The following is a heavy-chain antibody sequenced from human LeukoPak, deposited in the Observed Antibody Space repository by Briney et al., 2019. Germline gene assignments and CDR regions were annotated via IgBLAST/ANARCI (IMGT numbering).Heavy chain of an antibody. V-gene: IGHV3-21*01. CDR2: ISSSSSYI. J-gene: IGHJ4*02. CDR3: ARLGYSYGASLVDY. D-gene: IGHD5-18*01. CDR1: GFTFSSYS. Sequence: GGSLRLSCAASGFTFSSYSMKWVRQAPGKGLEWVSSISSSSSYIYYADSVKGRFTISRDNAKNSLYLQMNSLRAEDTAVYYCARLGYSYGASLVDYWGQGTLVTVSS.